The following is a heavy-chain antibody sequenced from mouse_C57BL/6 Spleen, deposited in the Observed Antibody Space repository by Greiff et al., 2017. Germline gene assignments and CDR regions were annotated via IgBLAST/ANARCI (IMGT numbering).Heavy chain of an antibody. V-gene: IGHV1-26*01. D-gene: IGHD1-1*01. Sequence: VQLQQSGPELVKPGASVKISCKASGYTFTDYYMNWVKQSHGKSLEWIGDINPNNGGTSYNQKFKGKATLPVDKSSSTAYMELLSLTSEDSAVYYCARNSFYGSSYFDYWGQGTTLTVSS. CDR2: INPNNGGT. CDR3: ARNSFYGSSYFDY. J-gene: IGHJ2*01. CDR1: GYTFTDYY.